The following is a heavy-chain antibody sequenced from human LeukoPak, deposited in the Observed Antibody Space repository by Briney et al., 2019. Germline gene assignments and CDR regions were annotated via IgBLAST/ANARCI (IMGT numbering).Heavy chain of an antibody. V-gene: IGHV3-23*01. CDR3: ADYGVSGVRNNFY. J-gene: IGHJ4*02. Sequence: GVSLRLSCAASGLAFSSYAMSWVRQPRGKGLEWVSTISVASITFYADSVKGRFTISRDNSRNTVYLQMTSLRADDTAVYYCADYGVSGVRNNFYWGLGTLVTVSS. D-gene: IGHD3-3*01. CDR2: ISVASIT. CDR1: GLAFSSYA.